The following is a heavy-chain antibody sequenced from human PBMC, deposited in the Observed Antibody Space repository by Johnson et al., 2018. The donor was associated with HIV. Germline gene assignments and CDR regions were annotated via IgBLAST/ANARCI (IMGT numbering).Heavy chain of an antibody. J-gene: IGHJ3*02. D-gene: IGHD6-13*01. CDR2: ISSSGTAI. V-gene: IGHV3-11*04. CDR3: ARDRGGVAAAKGDHDAFDI. CDR1: GFTFSDYY. Sequence: QVQLVESGGGLVKPGGSLRLSCAASGFTFSDYYMSWIRQAPGKGLEWISYISSSGTAIYYAASVQGRFTISRDNAKNSLYLQMNSLRAEDTAVYYCARDRGGVAAAKGDHDAFDIWGQGTMVTVSS.